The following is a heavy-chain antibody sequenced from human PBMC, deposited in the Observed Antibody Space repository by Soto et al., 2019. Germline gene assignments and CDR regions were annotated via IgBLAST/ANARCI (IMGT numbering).Heavy chain of an antibody. Sequence: ASVKVSCKASGYTFTSYGISWVRQAPGQGLEWMGWISAYNGNTNYAQKLQGRVTMTTDTSTSTAYMELRSLRSDDTAVYYCARDRGDVPAAIPFDYWGQGTLVTVSS. CDR3: ARDRGDVPAAIPFDY. D-gene: IGHD2-2*01. V-gene: IGHV1-18*01. CDR2: ISAYNGNT. CDR1: GYTFTSYG. J-gene: IGHJ4*02.